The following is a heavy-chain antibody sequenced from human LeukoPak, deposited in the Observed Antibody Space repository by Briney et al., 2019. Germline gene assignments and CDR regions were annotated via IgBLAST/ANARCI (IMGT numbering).Heavy chain of an antibody. Sequence: ASVKVSCKASGYTFTGYYMHWVRQAPGQGLEWMGWMNPNSGNTGYAQKFQGRVTITRNTSISTAYMELSSLRSEDTAVYYCARGIAVAGTNYMGVWGKGTTVTVSS. CDR2: MNPNSGNT. CDR3: ARGIAVAGTNYMGV. D-gene: IGHD6-19*01. J-gene: IGHJ6*03. CDR1: GYTFTGYY. V-gene: IGHV1-8*03.